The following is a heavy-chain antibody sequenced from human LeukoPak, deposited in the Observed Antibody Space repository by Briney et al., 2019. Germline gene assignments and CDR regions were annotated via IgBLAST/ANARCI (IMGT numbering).Heavy chain of an antibody. CDR2: IYTSGST. D-gene: IGHD1-26*01. CDR1: GGSISSGSYY. V-gene: IGHV4-61*02. CDR3: ARGVVGATGYFDY. Sequence: SETLSLTCTVSGGSISSGSYYWSWIRQPAGKGLEWIGRIYTSGSTNYNPSLKSRVTISVDTSKNQFSLKLSSVTAADTAVHYCARGVVGATGYFDYWGQGTLVTVSS. J-gene: IGHJ4*02.